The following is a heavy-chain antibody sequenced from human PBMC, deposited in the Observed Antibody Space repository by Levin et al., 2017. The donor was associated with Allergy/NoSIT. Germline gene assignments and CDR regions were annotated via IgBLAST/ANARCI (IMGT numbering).Heavy chain of an antibody. CDR3: APRVVILLSDDDFDL. D-gene: IGHD2/OR15-2a*01. Sequence: GGSLRLSCAASGFTFSDHYMDWVRQAPGKGLEWVGRVRDRANSHTTEYAASVKGRFTISRDNSKNTLYLQMNSLRVEDTAVYYCAPRVVILLSDDDFDLWGQGTMVTVSS. CDR1: GFTFSDHY. CDR2: VRDRANSHTT. J-gene: IGHJ3*01. V-gene: IGHV3-72*01.